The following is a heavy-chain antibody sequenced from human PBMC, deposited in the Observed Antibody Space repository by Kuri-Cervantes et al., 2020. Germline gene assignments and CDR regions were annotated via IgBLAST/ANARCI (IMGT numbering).Heavy chain of an antibody. D-gene: IGHD6-13*01. CDR2: ISAYNDNT. CDR3: ARVGDSSSWYSYYYYGMDV. Sequence: ASVKVSCKASGYIFTNYAIIWVRQAPGQGLEWMGWISAYNDNTKYAQKFQGRVTMTTNTSTDTAYMELRSLRSDDTAVYYCARVGDSSSWYSYYYYGMDVWGQGTTVTVSS. CDR1: GYIFTNYA. V-gene: IGHV1-18*01. J-gene: IGHJ6*02.